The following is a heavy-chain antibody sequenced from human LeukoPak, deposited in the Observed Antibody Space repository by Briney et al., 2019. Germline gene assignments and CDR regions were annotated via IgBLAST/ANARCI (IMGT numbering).Heavy chain of an antibody. CDR2: ISGSGGST. CDR3: AKDRRGVVVPAD. Sequence: GGSLGLSCAASGFTFSSYAMSWVRQAPGKGLEWVSAISGSGGSTYYADSVKGRFTISRDNSKNTLYLQMNSLRAEDTAVYYCAKDRRGVVVPADWGQGTLVTVSS. CDR1: GFTFSSYA. V-gene: IGHV3-23*01. J-gene: IGHJ4*02. D-gene: IGHD2-2*01.